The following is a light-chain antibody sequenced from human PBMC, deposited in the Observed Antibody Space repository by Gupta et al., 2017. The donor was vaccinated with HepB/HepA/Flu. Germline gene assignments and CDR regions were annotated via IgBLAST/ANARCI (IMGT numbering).Light chain of an antibody. CDR1: SIGSER. CDR2: DDS. Sequence: SSVLTQPPSVSVAPGQTARIICRGNSIGSERVHWYQQKPGQAPVLVVYDDSERPSGIPERFSGSNSGNTATLIISRVEAGDEDDYYCQVWDSNSGVFGGGTRLTVL. J-gene: IGLJ3*02. CDR3: QVWDSNSGV. V-gene: IGLV3-21*02.